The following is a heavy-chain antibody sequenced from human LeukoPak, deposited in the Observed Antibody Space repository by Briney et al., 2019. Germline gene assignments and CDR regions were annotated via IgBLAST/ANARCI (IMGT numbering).Heavy chain of an antibody. V-gene: IGHV3-23*01. D-gene: IGHD3-9*01. J-gene: IGHJ4*02. Sequence: GGSLRLSCAASGFTFSSYAMSWVRQAPGKGLEWVSAISGSGGSTYYADSVKGRFTISRDNSKNTLCLQMNSLRAEDTAVYYCAKDFAYYDILTGYYNDPDYWGQGTLVTVSS. CDR1: GFTFSSYA. CDR3: AKDFAYYDILTGYYNDPDY. CDR2: ISGSGGST.